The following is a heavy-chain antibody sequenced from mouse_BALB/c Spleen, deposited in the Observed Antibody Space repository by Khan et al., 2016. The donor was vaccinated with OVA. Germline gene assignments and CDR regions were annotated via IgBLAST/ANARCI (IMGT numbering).Heavy chain of an antibody. D-gene: IGHD3-1*01. Sequence: VQLQQSGTVLARPGTSVRMSCKASGYIFTDYLMHWVKQRPGQGLEWIGFIYPGNNDTNYNQKFKDKAKLTSVPSASTAYMDFSSLTYEDSAVFCCARTGCGAFAYWGQGTLVTVSA. J-gene: IGHJ3*01. CDR2: IYPGNNDT. CDR1: GYIFTDYL. V-gene: IGHV1-5*01. CDR3: ARTGCGAFAY.